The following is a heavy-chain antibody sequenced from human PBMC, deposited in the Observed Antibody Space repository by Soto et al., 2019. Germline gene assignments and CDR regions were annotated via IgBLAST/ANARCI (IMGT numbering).Heavy chain of an antibody. CDR2: IGTAGDT. Sequence: EVQLVESGGGLVQPGGSLRLSCAASGFTFSSYDMHWVRQATGKGLEWVSAIGTAGDTYYPGSVKGRFTISRENAKNSLYLQMNSLRAGDTAVYYCARGYCSSTSCPPVYYYYCGMDVWGQGTTVTVSS. V-gene: IGHV3-13*01. CDR1: GFTFSSYD. D-gene: IGHD2-2*01. J-gene: IGHJ6*02. CDR3: ARGYCSSTSCPPVYYYYCGMDV.